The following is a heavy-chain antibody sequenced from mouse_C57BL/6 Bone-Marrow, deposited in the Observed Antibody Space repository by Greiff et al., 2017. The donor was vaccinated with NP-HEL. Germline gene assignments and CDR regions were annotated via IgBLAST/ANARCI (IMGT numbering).Heavy chain of an antibody. CDR3: ATRDYFDY. J-gene: IGHJ2*01. CDR1: GYTFTSYW. V-gene: IGHV1-64*01. Sequence: QVQLKESGAELVKPGASVKLSCKASGYTFTSYWMHWVKQRRGQGLEWIGMIHPNSGSTNYNEKFKSKAPLTVDKSSSTAYMQLSSLTAEDSAGYYCATRDYFDYWGQGTTLTVSS. CDR2: IHPNSGST.